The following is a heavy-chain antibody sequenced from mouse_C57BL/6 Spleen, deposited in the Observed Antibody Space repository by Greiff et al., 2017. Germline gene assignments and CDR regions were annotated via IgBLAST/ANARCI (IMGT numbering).Heavy chain of an antibody. Sequence: EVQLQQSGPGLVKPSQSLSLTCSVTGYSITSGYYWNWIRQFPGNKLECMGYIRYDGSNNYNPSLKNRISITRDTSKNQFFLKLNSVTTEDTATYYCARDRDSSGFDYWGQGTTLTVSS. CDR2: IRYDGSN. V-gene: IGHV3-6*01. J-gene: IGHJ2*01. CDR1: GYSITSGYY. D-gene: IGHD3-2*02. CDR3: ARDRDSSGFDY.